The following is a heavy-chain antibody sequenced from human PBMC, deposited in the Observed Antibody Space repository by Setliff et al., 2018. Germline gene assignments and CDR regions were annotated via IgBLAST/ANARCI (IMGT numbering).Heavy chain of an antibody. CDR3: AREVGTSTSSDAFDV. V-gene: IGHV4-30-4*08. J-gene: IGHJ3*01. CDR1: GDSISSGDYF. Sequence: TLSLTCTVSGDSISSGDYFWSWIRQPPGNGLEWIAYIYHSGSAYYNPSLKSRVTMSVDTSKNQFSLHLTSVTAADTAVYYCAREVGTSTSSDAFDVWGQGMMVT. D-gene: IGHD1-26*01. CDR2: IYHSGSA.